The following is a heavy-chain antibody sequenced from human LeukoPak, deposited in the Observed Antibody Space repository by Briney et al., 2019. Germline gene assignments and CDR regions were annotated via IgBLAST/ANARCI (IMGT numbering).Heavy chain of an antibody. D-gene: IGHD3-22*01. CDR3: ARGGLSYDSSAWFDY. V-gene: IGHV4-59*01. Sequence: SETLSLTCTVSGGSISSYYWSWIRQPPGKGLEWIGYIYYTGSTDYNPSLKSRVTISVDTSKNQFSLKLSSVTAADTAVYYCARGGLSYDSSAWFDYWGQGTLVTVSS. CDR2: IYYTGST. CDR1: GGSISSYY. J-gene: IGHJ4*02.